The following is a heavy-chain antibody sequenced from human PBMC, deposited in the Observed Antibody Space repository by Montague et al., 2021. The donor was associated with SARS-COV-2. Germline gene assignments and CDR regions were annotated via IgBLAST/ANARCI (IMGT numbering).Heavy chain of an antibody. CDR2: IYYSGST. D-gene: IGHD3-10*01. CDR1: GGSISSGGYY. Sequence: TLSLTCTVSGGSISSGGYYWSWIRQHPGRGLEWIGYIYYSGSTYYNPSLKSRVTISVDTSKNQFSLKLSSVTAADTAVCYCARARRGSGSGSYFDILVNWFDPWGQGTLVTVSS. V-gene: IGHV4-31*03. J-gene: IGHJ5*02. CDR3: ARARRGSGSGSYFDILVNWFDP.